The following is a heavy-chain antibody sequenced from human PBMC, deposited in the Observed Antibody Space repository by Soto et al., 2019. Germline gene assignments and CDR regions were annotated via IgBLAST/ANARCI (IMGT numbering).Heavy chain of an antibody. J-gene: IGHJ4*02. Sequence: ASVKVSCKASGYTFTSYGIGWVRQAPGQGLERKGWISAYNGNTNYAQKHQGRVTMTTDTSTSTAYMELRSLRSDDTAVYYCARTLGYCTNGVCSHWNGALDYWGQGTLVTVSS. V-gene: IGHV1-18*01. CDR1: GYTFTSYG. CDR3: ARTLGYCTNGVCSHWNGALDY. CDR2: ISAYNGNT. D-gene: IGHD2-8*01.